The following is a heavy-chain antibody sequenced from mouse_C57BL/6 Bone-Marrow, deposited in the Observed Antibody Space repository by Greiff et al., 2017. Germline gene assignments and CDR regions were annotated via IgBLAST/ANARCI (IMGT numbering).Heavy chain of an antibody. CDR1: GFTFSSYG. CDR3: ARVRGGSYFDY. V-gene: IGHV5-6*01. CDR2: ISSGGSYT. J-gene: IGHJ2*01. D-gene: IGHD2-14*01. Sequence: EVQGVESGGDLVKPGGSLKLSCAASGFTFSSYGMSWVRQTPDKRLEWVATISSGGSYTYYPDSVKGRFTISRDNAKNTLYLHMSSLKSEDTAMYYCARVRGGSYFDYWGQGTTLTVSS.